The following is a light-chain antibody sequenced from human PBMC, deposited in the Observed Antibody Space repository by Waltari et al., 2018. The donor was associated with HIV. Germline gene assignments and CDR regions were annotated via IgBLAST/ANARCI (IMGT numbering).Light chain of an antibody. CDR2: SSN. V-gene: IGLV1-44*01. Sequence: QSVLTQPPSASGTPGQRVTISCSGNNSNLGRNSVNWYQQLPGTAPKLLIYSSNQRPLGVPDRFSGSKSGTSASLAISGLQSEDEADYYCAAWDDSRNAHVVFGGGTKLTVL. CDR1: NSNLGRNS. CDR3: AAWDDSRNAHVV. J-gene: IGLJ2*01.